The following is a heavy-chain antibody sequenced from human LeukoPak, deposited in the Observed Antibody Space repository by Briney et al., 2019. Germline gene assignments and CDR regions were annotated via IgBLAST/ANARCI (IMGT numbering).Heavy chain of an antibody. V-gene: IGHV3-30*18. CDR1: GFTFTDYG. CDR3: AKDRMSHYSLEY. D-gene: IGHD4-11*01. Sequence: PGRSLRLSCAASGFTFTDYGMHWIRQAPGKGLEWVAVISYDGSKKYYADSVKGRFTISRDYSKNTLYLQMNSLRAEDTAVYYCAKDRMSHYSLEYWGQGTLVTVSS. J-gene: IGHJ4*02. CDR2: ISYDGSKK.